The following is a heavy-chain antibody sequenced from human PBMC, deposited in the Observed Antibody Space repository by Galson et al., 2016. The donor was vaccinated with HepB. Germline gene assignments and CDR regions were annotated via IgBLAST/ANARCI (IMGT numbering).Heavy chain of an antibody. J-gene: IGHJ3*02. Sequence: ETLSLTCTVSGGSISSYYWNWIRQPPGKGLEWIGYLHIYYSGSTHYNPSLKSRVTISVDTSKNQFSLKLTSVTAADTAGYYCASPYGDYDDDALDIWGQGTMVTVSS. CDR2: LHIYYSGST. CDR3: ASPYGDYDDDALDI. V-gene: IGHV4-59*01. D-gene: IGHD4-17*01. CDR1: GGSISSYY.